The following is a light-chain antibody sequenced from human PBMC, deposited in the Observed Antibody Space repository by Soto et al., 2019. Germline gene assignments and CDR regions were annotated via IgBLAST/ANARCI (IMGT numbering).Light chain of an antibody. J-gene: IGLJ1*01. Sequence: QSALTQPASVSGSPGQSITISCTGTSSDVGSYYLVSWYQQHPGKAPKLMIYEGSKRPSGVSNRFSGSKSGNTASLTISGLQAEDEADYYCCSYAGGSTLYVFGTATKLTVL. CDR1: SSDVGSYYL. CDR3: CSYAGGSTLYV. CDR2: EGS. V-gene: IGLV2-23*01.